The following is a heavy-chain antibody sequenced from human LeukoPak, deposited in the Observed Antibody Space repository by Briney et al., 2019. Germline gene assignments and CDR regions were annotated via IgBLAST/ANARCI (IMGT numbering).Heavy chain of an antibody. V-gene: IGHV4-59*12. CDR3: ATPGYYDSSGYTGPFDY. D-gene: IGHD3-22*01. J-gene: IGHJ4*02. Sequence: SETLSLTCTVSGGSISSYYWSWIRQPPGKGLEWIGYIYYSGSTNYNPSLKSRVTISVDTSKNQFSLKLSSVTAADTAVYYCATPGYYDSSGYTGPFDYWGQGTLVTVSS. CDR1: GGSISSYY. CDR2: IYYSGST.